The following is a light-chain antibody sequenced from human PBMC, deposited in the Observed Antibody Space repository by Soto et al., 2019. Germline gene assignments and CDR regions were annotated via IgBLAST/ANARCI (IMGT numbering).Light chain of an antibody. Sequence: QSVLTQPPSASGTPGQRVTISCSGSSSNIGSNTVNWYQQLPGTAPKLLIYSNNQRPSGVPDRFPGSKSGTSASRAISGLQSEDEADYYCAAWDDSLNGAVFGGGTQLTVL. J-gene: IGLJ7*01. CDR1: SSNIGSNT. CDR2: SNN. CDR3: AAWDDSLNGAV. V-gene: IGLV1-44*01.